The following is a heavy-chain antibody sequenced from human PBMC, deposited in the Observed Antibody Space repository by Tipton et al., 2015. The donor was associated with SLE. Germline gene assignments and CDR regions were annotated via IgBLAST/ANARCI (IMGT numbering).Heavy chain of an antibody. J-gene: IGHJ6*04. D-gene: IGHD3-10*01. CDR1: GGSISSYY. CDR2: IYYSGST. Sequence: TLSLTCTVSGGSISSYYWSWIRQPPGKGLEWIGYIYYSGSTNYNPSLKSRVTISVDTSKNQFSLKLSSVTAADSAVYYCARGMRGGHYYFYGIGVWGKGTPVTVSS. CDR3: ARGMRGGHYYFYGIGV. V-gene: IGHV4-59*01.